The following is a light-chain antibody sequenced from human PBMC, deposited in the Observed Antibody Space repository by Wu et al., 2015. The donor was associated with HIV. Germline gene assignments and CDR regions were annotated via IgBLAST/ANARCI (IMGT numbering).Light chain of an antibody. CDR2: DAS. V-gene: IGKV1-33*01. CDR3: QQYDSLPS. Sequence: DIQMTQSPSSLSASVGDRVTITCQASQDITNYLNWYQQRPGKAPKLLIYDASNLETGVPSRFSGSGSGTDFTLTISSLQPEDIATYYCQQYDSLPSFGPGTKWISN. J-gene: IGKJ3*01. CDR1: QDITNY.